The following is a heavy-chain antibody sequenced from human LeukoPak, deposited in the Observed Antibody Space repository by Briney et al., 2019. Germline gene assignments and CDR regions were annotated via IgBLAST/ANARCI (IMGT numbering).Heavy chain of an antibody. J-gene: IGHJ4*02. V-gene: IGHV4-34*01. D-gene: IGHD3-22*01. CDR2: INHSGST. Sequence: PSGTLSLTCAVYGGSFSGYYWSWIRQPPGKGLEWIGEINHSGSTNYNPSLKSRVTISVDTSKNQFSLKLSSVTAADTAVYYCAREDDSSGYPLFWGQGTLVTVSS. CDR3: AREDDSSGYPLF. CDR1: GGSFSGYY.